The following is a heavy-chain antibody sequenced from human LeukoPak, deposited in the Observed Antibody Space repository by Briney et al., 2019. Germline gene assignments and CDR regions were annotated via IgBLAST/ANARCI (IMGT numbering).Heavy chain of an antibody. V-gene: IGHV4-39*07. D-gene: IGHD6-13*01. CDR3: ARVVRSSSWEEYDAFDI. CDR1: GGSISSSSYY. Sequence: SETLSLTCTVSGGSISSSSYYWGWIRQPPGKGLEWIGSIYYSGSTYYNPSLKSRVTISVDTSKNQFSLKLSSVTAADTAVYYCARVVRSSSWEEYDAFDIWGQGTMVTVSS. CDR2: IYYSGST. J-gene: IGHJ3*02.